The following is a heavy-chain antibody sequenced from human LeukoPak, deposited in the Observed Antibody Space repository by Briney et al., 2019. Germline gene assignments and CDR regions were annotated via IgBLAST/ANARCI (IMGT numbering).Heavy chain of an antibody. Sequence: PGGSLRLSCAASGFTFSSYAMHWVRQAPGKGLEYVSAISSNGGSTYYADSVKGRFTISRDNSKNTLYLQMSSLRAEDTAVYYCVKDLAVVGATPEGIRLFDYWGQGTLVTVSS. J-gene: IGHJ4*02. D-gene: IGHD1-26*01. V-gene: IGHV3-64D*06. CDR3: VKDLAVVGATPEGIRLFDY. CDR1: GFTFSSYA. CDR2: ISSNGGST.